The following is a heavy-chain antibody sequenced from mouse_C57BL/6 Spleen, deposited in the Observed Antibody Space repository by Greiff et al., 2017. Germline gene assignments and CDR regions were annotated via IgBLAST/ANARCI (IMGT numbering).Heavy chain of an antibody. CDR2: ISSGSSTI. D-gene: IGHD4-1*01. J-gene: IGHJ4*01. Sequence: EVKLVESGGGLVKPGGSLKLSCAASGFTFSDYGMHWVRQAPEKGLEWVAYISSGSSTIYYADTVKGRFTISRDNAKNTLFLQMTSLRSEDTAMYYCARTGTGYYAMDYWGQGTSGTVSS. CDR3: ARTGTGYYAMDY. V-gene: IGHV5-17*01. CDR1: GFTFSDYG.